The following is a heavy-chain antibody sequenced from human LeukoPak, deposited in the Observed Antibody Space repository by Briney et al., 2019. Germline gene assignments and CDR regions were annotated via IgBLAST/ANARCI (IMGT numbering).Heavy chain of an antibody. J-gene: IGHJ4*02. Sequence: ASVKVSCKASGYIFTTYYMHWVRQAPGQGLEWMGIINPSDGSTNYAQNFQGRVTMTRDTYTSTVYMELSSLRSEDTAIYYCARDMYTSGRGYWGQGTLVTVSS. CDR2: INPSDGST. D-gene: IGHD6-19*01. CDR3: ARDMYTSGRGY. V-gene: IGHV1-46*01. CDR1: GYIFTTYY.